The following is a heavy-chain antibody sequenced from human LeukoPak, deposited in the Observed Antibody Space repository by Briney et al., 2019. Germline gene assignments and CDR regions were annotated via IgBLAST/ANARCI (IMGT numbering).Heavy chain of an antibody. CDR2: TYYRSKWFN. V-gene: IGHV6-1*01. CDR3: AGDFPSASSWFTTLDS. Sequence: SQTLSLTCAISGDSVSSNSAAWNWIRQSPSRGLEWLGRTYYRSKWFNSYAESVKGRITISLDTSKNQFSLQLGSVTPEDTAVYYCAGDFPSASSWFTTLDSWGQGAQVIVSS. D-gene: IGHD6-13*01. CDR1: GDSVSSNSAA. J-gene: IGHJ4*02.